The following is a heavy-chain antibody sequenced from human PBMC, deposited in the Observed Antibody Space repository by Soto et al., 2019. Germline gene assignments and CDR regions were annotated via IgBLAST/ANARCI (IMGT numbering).Heavy chain of an antibody. D-gene: IGHD3-3*01. CDR2: IKSKTDGGTT. CDR3: TTLTPYYDFWSGYSFVDV. J-gene: IGHJ6*02. Sequence: GGSLRLSCAASGFTFSNAWMSWVRQAPGKGLEWVGRIKSKTDGGTTDYAAPVKGGFTISRDDSKNTLYLQMNSLKTEDTVVYYWTTLTPYYDFWSGYSFVDVWGQGTTVTVSS. V-gene: IGHV3-15*01. CDR1: GFTFSNAW.